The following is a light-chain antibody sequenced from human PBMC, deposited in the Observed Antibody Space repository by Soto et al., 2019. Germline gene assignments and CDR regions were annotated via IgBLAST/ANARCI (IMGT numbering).Light chain of an antibody. CDR1: QTISVS. CDR2: DAS. Sequence: DIQMTQSPSTLSASVGDTVTITCRASQTISVSLAWYQQKPGKAPNPRIYDASTLQGGVPSRFSGSGSGTEFTLTVTSLQPEDFATYFCQQYDKYSTFGHGTKVDIK. V-gene: IGKV1-5*01. CDR3: QQYDKYST. J-gene: IGKJ1*01.